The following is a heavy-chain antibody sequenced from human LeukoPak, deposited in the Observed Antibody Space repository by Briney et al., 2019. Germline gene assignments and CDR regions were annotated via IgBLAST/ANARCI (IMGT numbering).Heavy chain of an antibody. Sequence: SETLSLTCAVSGYSISSGYYWGWIRQPPGKGLEWIGSIYHSGSIYYNPSLKSRVTISVDTSKNQFSLKLSSVTAADTAVYYCARGKGYCSSTSCYLWFDPWGQGTLVTVSS. D-gene: IGHD2-2*01. CDR3: ARGKGYCSSTSCYLWFDP. CDR2: IYHSGSI. CDR1: GYSISSGYY. J-gene: IGHJ5*02. V-gene: IGHV4-38-2*01.